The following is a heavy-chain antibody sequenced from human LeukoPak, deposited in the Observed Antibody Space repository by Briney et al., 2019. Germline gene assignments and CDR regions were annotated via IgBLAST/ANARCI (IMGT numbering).Heavy chain of an antibody. V-gene: IGHV4-34*01. J-gene: IGHJ5*02. D-gene: IGHD6-19*01. CDR1: GGSFSGYY. Sequence: SETLSLTCAVYGGSFSGYYWSWIRQPPGKGLEWIGEINHSGSTNYNPSLKSRVAISVDTSKNQFSLKLSSVTAADTAVYYCARGHRYSSGWRRKRSGWFDPWGQGTLVTVSS. CDR2: INHSGST. CDR3: ARGHRYSSGWRRKRSGWFDP.